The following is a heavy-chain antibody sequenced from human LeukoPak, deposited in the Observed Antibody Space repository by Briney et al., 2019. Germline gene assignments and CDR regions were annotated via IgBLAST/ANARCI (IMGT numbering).Heavy chain of an antibody. V-gene: IGHV3-66*01. CDR1: GFTVSSNS. J-gene: IGHJ4*02. CDR3: ARMLRDGYNYYFDY. CDR2: IYSGGNM. D-gene: IGHD5-24*01. Sequence: GGSLRLSCAASGFTVSSNSMSWVRQAPGKGLEWVSVIYSGGNMYYAESVKGRFSISRDNSKNTLYLQMNSPRPEDTALYYCARMLRDGYNYYFDYWGQGTLVTVSS.